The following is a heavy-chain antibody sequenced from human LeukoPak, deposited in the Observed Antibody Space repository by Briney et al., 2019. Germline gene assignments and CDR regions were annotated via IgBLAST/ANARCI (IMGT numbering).Heavy chain of an antibody. Sequence: GGSLRLSCAASGFTFSSYSMNWVRQAPGKELEWVSSISSSSSYIYYADSVKGRFTISRDNSKNTLYLQMNSLRAEDTAVYYCAKDPAIYCSSTNCYTLADYWGQGTLVTVSS. J-gene: IGHJ4*02. V-gene: IGHV3-21*01. CDR1: GFTFSSYS. CDR3: AKDPAIYCSSTNCYTLADY. CDR2: ISSSSSYI. D-gene: IGHD2-2*02.